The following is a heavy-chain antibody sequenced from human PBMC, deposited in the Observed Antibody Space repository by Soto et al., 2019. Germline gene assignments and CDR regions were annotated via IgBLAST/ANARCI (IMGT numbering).Heavy chain of an antibody. CDR1: GFTFDDYG. J-gene: IGHJ4*02. D-gene: IGHD3-22*01. V-gene: IGHV3-20*04. CDR2: INWNGGST. CDR3: ARSPIYLAYYYDSSGYSYYFDY. Sequence: GGSLRLSCAASGFTFDDYGMSWVRQAPGKGLEWVSGINWNGGSTGYADSVKGRFTISRDNAKNSLYLQMNSLRAEDTALYYCARSPIYLAYYYDSSGYSYYFDYWGQGTLVTVSS.